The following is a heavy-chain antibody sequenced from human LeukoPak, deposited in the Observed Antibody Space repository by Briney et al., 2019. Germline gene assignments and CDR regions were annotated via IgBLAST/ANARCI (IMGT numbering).Heavy chain of an antibody. D-gene: IGHD3-16*01. CDR3: GRAFPPLRTSSAGDL. J-gene: IGHJ4*02. CDR2: ISYLSSHV. V-gene: IGHV3-21*01. Sequence: GGSLRLSCSASGFTFSDYDMNWVRQAPGKGLEWVSSISYLSSHVYYGDSVKGRFSISRDNAKHSLYLQMNSLGAEDTAIYYCGRAFPPLRTSSAGDLWGQGILVTVSS. CDR1: GFTFSDYD.